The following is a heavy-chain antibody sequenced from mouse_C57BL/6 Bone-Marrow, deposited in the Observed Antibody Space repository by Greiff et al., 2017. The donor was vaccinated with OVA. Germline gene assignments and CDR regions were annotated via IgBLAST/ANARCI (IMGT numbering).Heavy chain of an antibody. V-gene: IGHV5-6*01. D-gene: IGHD2-5*01. Sequence: EVHLVESGGDLVKPGGSLKLSCAASGFTFSSYGMSWVRQTPDKRLEWVATISSGGSYTYYPDSVKGRFTISRDNAKNTLYLQMSSLKSEDTAMYYCARQYSNFDYWGQGTTLTVSS. CDR3: ARQYSNFDY. CDR1: GFTFSSYG. J-gene: IGHJ2*01. CDR2: ISSGGSYT.